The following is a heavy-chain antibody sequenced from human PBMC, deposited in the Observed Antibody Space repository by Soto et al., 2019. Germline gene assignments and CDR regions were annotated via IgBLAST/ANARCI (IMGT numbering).Heavy chain of an antibody. Sequence: AASVKVSCKASGGTFSSYAISWVRQAPGQGLEWMGGIIPIFGTANYAQKFQGRVTITADESTSTAYMELSSLRSEDTAVYYCATTRDLVVAANNWFDPWGQGTLVTVSS. J-gene: IGHJ5*02. D-gene: IGHD2-15*01. CDR1: GGTFSSYA. CDR2: IIPIFGTA. CDR3: ATTRDLVVAANNWFDP. V-gene: IGHV1-69*13.